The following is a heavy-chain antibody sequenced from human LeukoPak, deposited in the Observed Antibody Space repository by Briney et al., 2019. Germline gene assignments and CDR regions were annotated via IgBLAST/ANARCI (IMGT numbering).Heavy chain of an antibody. V-gene: IGHV3-30*03. Sequence: PGGSLRLSCAASGLTFSTHGIHWVRQAPGKGLEWVAALSHDGSNEFYADSVKGRFTVSRDNSKHSFYLQMNSLRDEDTAVYYCRTELIRGVMTTAFVIWGQGTMVTVSS. J-gene: IGHJ3*02. D-gene: IGHD3-10*01. CDR1: GLTFSTHG. CDR2: LSHDGSNE. CDR3: RTELIRGVMTTAFVI.